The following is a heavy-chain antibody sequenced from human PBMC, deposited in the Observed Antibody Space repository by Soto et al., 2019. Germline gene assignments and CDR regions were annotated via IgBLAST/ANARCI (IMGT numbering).Heavy chain of an antibody. CDR3: AWSIAVANFDY. CDR1: GFTFSSYA. D-gene: IGHD6-19*01. V-gene: IGHV3-23*01. Sequence: GGSLRLSCAASGFTFSSYAMSWVRQAPGKGLEWVSAISGSGGSTYYADSVKGRFTISRDNSKNTLYLQMNSLRAEDTAVYYRAWSIAVANFDYWGQGTLVTVSS. J-gene: IGHJ4*02. CDR2: ISGSGGST.